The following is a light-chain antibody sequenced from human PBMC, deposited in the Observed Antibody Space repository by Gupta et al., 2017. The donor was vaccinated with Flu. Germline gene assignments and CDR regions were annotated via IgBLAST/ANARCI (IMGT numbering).Light chain of an antibody. CDR2: EVS. CDR1: SSDVGGYNY. CDR3: SSSTSSSTLGV. V-gene: IGLV2-14*01. Sequence: QSALPQPASVSGAPGQPITISCTGTSSDVGGYNYVSWYQQHPGTAPKLIIYEVSNRPSGVSNRFSGSKSGTTASLTTSVLQAEDEADYYCSSSTSSSTLGVFGGGTKLTVL. J-gene: IGLJ3*02.